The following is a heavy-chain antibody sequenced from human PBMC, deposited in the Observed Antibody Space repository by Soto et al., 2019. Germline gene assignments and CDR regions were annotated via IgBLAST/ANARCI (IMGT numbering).Heavy chain of an antibody. CDR1: GYTFTGYY. D-gene: IGHD1-26*01. J-gene: IGHJ4*02. CDR3: ARTYGGSYPPFDY. CDR2: INPNSGGT. Sequence: ASVKVSCKASGYTFTGYYMHWVRQAPGQGLEWMGWINPNSGGTNYAQKFQGRVTMTRDTSISTAYMELSSLRSEDTAVYYCARTYGGSYPPFDYWGQGTLVTVSS. V-gene: IGHV1-2*02.